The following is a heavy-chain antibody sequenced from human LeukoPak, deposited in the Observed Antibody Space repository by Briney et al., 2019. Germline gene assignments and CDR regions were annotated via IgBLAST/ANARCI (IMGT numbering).Heavy chain of an antibody. Sequence: GESLRISCKGSGYSFTSYWIGWVRQMPGKGLEWMGIIYPGDSDTRYSPSFQGQVTSSADKSISTAYLQWSSLKASDTAMYYCARQSMGPSTNLDYWGQGTLVTVSS. V-gene: IGHV5-51*01. CDR1: GYSFTSYW. J-gene: IGHJ4*02. CDR2: IYPGDSDT. D-gene: IGHD2-8*01. CDR3: ARQSMGPSTNLDY.